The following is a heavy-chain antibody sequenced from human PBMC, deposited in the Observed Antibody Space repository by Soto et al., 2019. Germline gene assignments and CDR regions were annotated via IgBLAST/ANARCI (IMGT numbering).Heavy chain of an antibody. Sequence: QVQLVQSGAEVKKPGSSVKVSCRASGGTFSDYAISWVRQAPGQGLEWMGGIIPMFGTPNYAQKVQGQGRVTIXXDXSXXTSYMELSSLRSDDTAMYYCTGARDRDGYNSPFDYWGQGTRVTVSS. CDR3: TGARDRDGYNSPFDY. V-gene: IGHV1-69*12. CDR1: GGTFSDYA. CDR2: IIPMFGTP. J-gene: IGHJ4*02. D-gene: IGHD5-12*01.